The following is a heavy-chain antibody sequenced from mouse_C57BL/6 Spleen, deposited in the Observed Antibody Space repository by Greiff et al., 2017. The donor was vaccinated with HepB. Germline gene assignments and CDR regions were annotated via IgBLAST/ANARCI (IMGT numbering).Heavy chain of an antibody. CDR1: GYAFSSSW. D-gene: IGHD1-1*01. CDR2: IYPGDGDT. Sequence: QVQLKQSGPELVKPGASVKISCKASGYAFSSSWMNWVKQRPGKGLEWIGRIYPGDGDTNYNGKFKGKATLTADKSSSTAYMQLSSLTSEDSAVYFWARSGTTVVATRYFDYGGQGTTLTVSS. J-gene: IGHJ2*01. V-gene: IGHV1-82*01. CDR3: ARSGTTVVATRYFDY.